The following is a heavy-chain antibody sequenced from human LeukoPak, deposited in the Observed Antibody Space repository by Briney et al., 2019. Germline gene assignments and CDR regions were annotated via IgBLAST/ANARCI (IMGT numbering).Heavy chain of an antibody. J-gene: IGHJ4*02. CDR1: GYTFTSYG. V-gene: IGHV1-18*01. CDR3: ATAGGASFVPFDY. Sequence: ASVKVSCKASGYTFTSYGISWVRQAPGQGLEWMGWISAYNGNTNYAQKFQGRVTMTEDTSTDTAYMELSSLRSEDTAVYYCATAGGASFVPFDYWGQGTLVTVSS. D-gene: IGHD2-2*01. CDR2: ISAYNGNT.